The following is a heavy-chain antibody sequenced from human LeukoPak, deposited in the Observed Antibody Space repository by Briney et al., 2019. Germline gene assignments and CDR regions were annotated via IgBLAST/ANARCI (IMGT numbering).Heavy chain of an antibody. CDR2: IYYSGST. D-gene: IGHD6-19*01. V-gene: IGHV4-30-4*08. CDR3: ARGSSGWYEAAFDI. J-gene: IGHJ3*02. Sequence: SQTLSLTCTVSGGSISSGDYYWSWIRQPPGKGLEWIGDIYYSGSTYYNPSLKSRVTISVDTSKNQFSLKLSSVTAADTAVYYCARGSSGWYEAAFDIWGQGTMVTVSS. CDR1: GGSISSGDYY.